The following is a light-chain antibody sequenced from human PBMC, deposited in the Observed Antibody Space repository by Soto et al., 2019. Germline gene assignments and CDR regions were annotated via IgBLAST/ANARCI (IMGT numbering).Light chain of an antibody. CDR1: QSVSSN. V-gene: IGKV3-15*01. J-gene: IGKJ1*01. CDR3: EQYTISLRT. Sequence: EIVMTQSPATLSVSPGERATLSCRASQSVSSNLAWYQQKPGQAPRLLIYGASTRATGIPARFSGSGSGTEFTLTISSLQSEDNAVSSCEQYTISLRTFVQRTKQQIK. CDR2: GAS.